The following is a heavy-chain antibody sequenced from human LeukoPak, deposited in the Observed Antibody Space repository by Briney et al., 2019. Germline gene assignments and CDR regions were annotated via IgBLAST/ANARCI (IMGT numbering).Heavy chain of an antibody. Sequence: SETLSLTCVVSGDSISNYYWNWFRQPPRKGLEWIGWISYTGTTNYNPSLKSRVSISIDTSKNQFSLELNSVTATDTAVYYCARQPGYSSSWNFDYWGQGTLVTVSS. J-gene: IGHJ4*02. V-gene: IGHV4-59*01. CDR1: GDSISNYY. CDR2: ISYTGTT. CDR3: ARQPGYSSSWNFDY. D-gene: IGHD6-13*01.